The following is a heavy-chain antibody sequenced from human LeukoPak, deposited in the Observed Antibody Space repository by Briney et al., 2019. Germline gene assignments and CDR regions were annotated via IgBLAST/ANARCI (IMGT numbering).Heavy chain of an antibody. J-gene: IGHJ4*02. Sequence: GGSLRLSCAASGFTFSSYGMHWVRQAPGKGLEWVAVIWFDGTNKQYADSVKGRFTISRDNSKNTLYLQMNSLRAEDTAVYYCARTYSSSSYSPFDYWGQGTLVTVSS. V-gene: IGHV3-33*01. CDR2: IWFDGTNK. D-gene: IGHD6-13*01. CDR1: GFTFSSYG. CDR3: ARTYSSSSYSPFDY.